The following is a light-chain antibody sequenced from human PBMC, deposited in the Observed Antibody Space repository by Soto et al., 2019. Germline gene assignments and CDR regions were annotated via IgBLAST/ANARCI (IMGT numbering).Light chain of an antibody. CDR3: SSYTRSHTVV. CDR2: DVT. Sequence: QSVLTQPASVSGSPGQSITISCTGTSSDVGAYDYVSWYQQHPGKAPKLMVYDVTIRPSGVSNRFSGSKSGNTASLTISGLQAEDEADYYCSSYTRSHTVVFGGGTKLTVL. J-gene: IGLJ2*01. V-gene: IGLV2-14*01. CDR1: SSDVGAYDY.